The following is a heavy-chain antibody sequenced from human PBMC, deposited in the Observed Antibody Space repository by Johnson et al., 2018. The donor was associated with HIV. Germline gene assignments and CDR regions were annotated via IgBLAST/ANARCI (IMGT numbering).Heavy chain of an antibody. CDR3: AIVMGATQVMGAFDI. V-gene: IGHV3-30*02. CDR2: IRYDGSNK. D-gene: IGHD1-26*01. CDR1: GFTFSSYG. Sequence: QVQLVESGGGVVQPGGSLRLSCAASGFTFSSYGMHWVRQAPGPGLEWVAFIRYDGSNKYYADSVTGRFTISRDNAKNSPYLQMNSLRAENTAVYYCAIVMGATQVMGAFDIWGQGTMVTVSS. J-gene: IGHJ3*02.